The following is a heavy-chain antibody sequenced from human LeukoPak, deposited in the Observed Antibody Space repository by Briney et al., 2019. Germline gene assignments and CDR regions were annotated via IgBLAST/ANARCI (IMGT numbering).Heavy chain of an antibody. Sequence: PGRSLRLSCAASGFTFSSYGMHWVRQAPGKGLEWVSLMTYDGSEKYYADSVKGRFTISRDNSKNTLYLQMDSLRAEDTAVYYCARGYQYDFWGGNPLDLWGQGTLVTVSS. V-gene: IGHV3-30*12. CDR1: GFTFSSYG. CDR3: ARGYQYDFWGGNPLDL. D-gene: IGHD3-3*01. J-gene: IGHJ5*02. CDR2: MTYDGSEK.